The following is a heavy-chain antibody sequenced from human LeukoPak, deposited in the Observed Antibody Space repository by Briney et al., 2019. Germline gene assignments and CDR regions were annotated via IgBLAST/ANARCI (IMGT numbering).Heavy chain of an antibody. D-gene: IGHD6-6*01. Sequence: GGSLRLSCAASGFTVSSNYMSWVRRAPGKGLEGVSVIYSYGSTYYADSVKGRFTIPRDNSKNTLYLQMNSLRVEDTAVYYCARLGGKQLVRYYQYYMDVWGKGTTVTVSS. CDR2: IYSYGST. CDR1: GFTVSSNY. CDR3: ARLGGKQLVRYYQYYMDV. J-gene: IGHJ6*03. V-gene: IGHV3-66*02.